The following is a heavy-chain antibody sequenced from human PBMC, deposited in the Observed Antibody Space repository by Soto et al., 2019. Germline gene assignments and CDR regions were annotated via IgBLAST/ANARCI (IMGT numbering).Heavy chain of an antibody. Sequence: QLQMQESGPGLVKPSETLSLTCTVSGDSISSRSYYWGWIRQPPGKGLEWIGSVYYSVSTYYNPSLKSRVTISVDTSKNPLSLKLSSVTAADTAVYYCVRGSAPQAWGQGTLVTVSS. CDR1: GDSISSRSYY. CDR3: VRGSAPQA. V-gene: IGHV4-39*01. CDR2: VYYSVST. J-gene: IGHJ5*02.